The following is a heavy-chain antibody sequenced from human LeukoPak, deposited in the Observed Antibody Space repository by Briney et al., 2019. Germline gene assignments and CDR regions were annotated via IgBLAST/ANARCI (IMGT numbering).Heavy chain of an antibody. V-gene: IGHV1-2*06. J-gene: IGHJ4*02. Sequence: GASVKASCKASGYTFAGYYMHWVRQAPGQGLEWMGRINPNSDGTNYAQKFQGRVTMTRDTSISTAYMELSRLRSDDTAVYYCASSGYYDSSGYGFDYWGQGTLVTVSS. CDR1: GYTFAGYY. CDR3: ASSGYYDSSGYGFDY. D-gene: IGHD3-22*01. CDR2: INPNSDGT.